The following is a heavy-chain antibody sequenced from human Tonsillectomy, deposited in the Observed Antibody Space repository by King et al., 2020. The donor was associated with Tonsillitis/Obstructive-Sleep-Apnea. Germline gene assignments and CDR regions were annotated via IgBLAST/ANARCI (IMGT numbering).Heavy chain of an antibody. J-gene: IGHJ6*02. CDR3: ARADSSVPFSYYYYAMDV. CDR2: IWYDGSNK. Sequence: VQLVESGGGVVQPGRSLRLSCAASGFTFSNYGMHWVRQAPGKGLEWVAVIWYDGSNKYYADSVKGRFTISRDNSKNTLYLQMNSLRAEDTAVYYCARADSSVPFSYYYYAMDVWGQGTTVTASS. D-gene: IGHD3-22*01. V-gene: IGHV3-33*01. CDR1: GFTFSNYG.